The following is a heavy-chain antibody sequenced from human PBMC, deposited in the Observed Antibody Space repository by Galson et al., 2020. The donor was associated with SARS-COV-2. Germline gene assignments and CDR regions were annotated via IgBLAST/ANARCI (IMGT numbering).Heavy chain of an antibody. V-gene: IGHV4-31*03. Sequence: SATLSLTCTVSGGSFSSGGYYWSWIRQHPGTGLEWIGYIYHSGRTSYNPSLKSRVTISVDTSKNQFSLNLTSVSAADTAVYYCARTQVIRGWYDAFDIWGQGTMVTVSS. J-gene: IGHJ3*02. CDR3: ARTQVIRGWYDAFDI. CDR1: GGSFSSGGYY. D-gene: IGHD6-19*01. CDR2: IYHSGRT.